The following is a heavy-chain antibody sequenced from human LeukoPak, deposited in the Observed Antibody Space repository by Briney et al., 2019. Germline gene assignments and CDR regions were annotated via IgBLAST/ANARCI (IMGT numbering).Heavy chain of an antibody. D-gene: IGHD6-19*01. CDR3: ARSSSGWYYFDY. J-gene: IGHJ4*02. Sequence: SVKVSCKASGGTLSSYAISWVRQAPGQGLEWMGGIIPIFGTANYAQKFQGRVTITADESTSTAYMELSSLRSEDTAVYYCARSSSGWYYFDYWGQGTLVTVSS. CDR2: IIPIFGTA. V-gene: IGHV1-69*13. CDR1: GGTLSSYA.